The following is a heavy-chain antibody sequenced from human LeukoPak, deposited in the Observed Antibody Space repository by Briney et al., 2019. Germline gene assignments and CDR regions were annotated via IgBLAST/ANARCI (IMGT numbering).Heavy chain of an antibody. CDR2: IYYTGST. D-gene: IGHD3-10*01. CDR1: GGSISTYY. J-gene: IGHJ4*02. Sequence: SETLSLTCTVSGGSISTYYWSWIRQPPGKGLEWIGYIYYTGSTNYNPSLKSRVTISVDTSKNQFSLKLSSVTAADTAVYYCARDKTLSGSGSYYYDYWGQGTLVTVSS. V-gene: IGHV4-59*01. CDR3: ARDKTLSGSGSYYYDY.